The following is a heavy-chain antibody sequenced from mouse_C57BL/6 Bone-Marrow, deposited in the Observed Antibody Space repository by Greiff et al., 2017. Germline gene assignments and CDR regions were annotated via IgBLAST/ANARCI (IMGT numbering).Heavy chain of an antibody. Sequence: QVQLQQPGTELVKPGASVKLSCKASGYTFTSYWMHWVKQRPGQGLEWIGNINPSNGGTNYNEKFKGKATLTVDTASSTTYMQLSSLTSEDSAVYYCARDFTTVVASGFDYWGQGTTLTVSS. CDR2: INPSNGGT. V-gene: IGHV1-53*01. CDR3: ARDFTTVVASGFDY. J-gene: IGHJ2*01. CDR1: GYTFTSYW. D-gene: IGHD1-1*01.